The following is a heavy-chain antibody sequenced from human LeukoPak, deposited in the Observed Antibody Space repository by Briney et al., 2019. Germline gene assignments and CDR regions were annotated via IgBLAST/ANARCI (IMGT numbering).Heavy chain of an antibody. CDR3: ARGRGLYYYGMDV. CDR1: GDSVSSNSAV. J-gene: IGHJ6*02. Sequence: SQTLSLTCAISGDSVSSNSAVWNWIRQSPSRGLEWLGRTYYRSKWYNDYAVSVKSRITINPDTSKNQFSLQLNSVTPEDTAVYYCARGRGLYYYGMDVWGQGTTVTVSS. CDR2: TYYRSKWYN. D-gene: IGHD3-16*01. V-gene: IGHV6-1*01.